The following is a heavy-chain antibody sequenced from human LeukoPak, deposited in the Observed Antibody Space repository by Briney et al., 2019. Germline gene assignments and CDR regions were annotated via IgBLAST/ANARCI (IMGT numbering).Heavy chain of an antibody. J-gene: IGHJ4*02. CDR2: LGAAGDP. V-gene: IGHV3-13*05. CDR1: GFTLSIYD. D-gene: IGHD5-18*01. CDR3: ARGYSSRYDY. Sequence: GGSLRLACAASGFTLSIYDMHWVRQGASKSLEWVSVLGAAGDPYYPGSLKGRFTISRDTDKNYLYLQMNSLRPEDTAVYYCARGYSSRYDYWGQGTLVTVSS.